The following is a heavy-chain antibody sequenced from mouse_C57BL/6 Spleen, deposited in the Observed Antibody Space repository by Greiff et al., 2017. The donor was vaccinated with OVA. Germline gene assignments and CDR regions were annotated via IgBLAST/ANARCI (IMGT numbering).Heavy chain of an antibody. J-gene: IGHJ1*03. V-gene: IGHV5-17*01. CDR3: ARKDHWDFWDFDV. CDR2: ISSGSSTI. Sequence: EVQGVESGGGLVKPGGSLKLSCAASGFTFSDYGMHWVRQAPEKGLEWVAYISSGSSTIYYADTVKGRFTISRDNAKNTLFLQMTSLRAEDTAMYYCARKDHWDFWDFDVWGTGTTVTVSS. CDR1: GFTFSDYG. D-gene: IGHD4-1*01.